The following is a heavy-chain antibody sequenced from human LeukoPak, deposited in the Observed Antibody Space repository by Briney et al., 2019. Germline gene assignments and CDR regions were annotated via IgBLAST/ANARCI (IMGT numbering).Heavy chain of an antibody. J-gene: IGHJ6*02. CDR3: ARDSGNFHYDMDV. CDR2: IIPIFGTA. Sequence: SVKVSCKASGGTFSSYAISWVRQAPGQGLEWMGGIIPIFGTANYAQKFQGRITMTRDTSTSTVYMELSSLRSEDTAVYYCARDSGNFHYDMDVWGQGTTVIVSS. CDR1: GGTFSSYA. V-gene: IGHV1-69*05. D-gene: IGHD3-10*01.